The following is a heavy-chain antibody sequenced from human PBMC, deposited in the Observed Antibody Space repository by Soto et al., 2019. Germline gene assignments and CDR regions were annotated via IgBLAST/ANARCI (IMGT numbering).Heavy chain of an antibody. CDR3: ARADNYYGMDV. CDR2: IYYSGST. CDR1: GGSISSGDYY. J-gene: IGHJ6*02. Sequence: SETLSLTCTVSGGSISSGDYYWSWIRQPPGKGLEWIGYIYYSGSTYYNPSLKSRVTISVDTSKNQFSLKLSSVTAADTAVYYCARADNYYGMDVWGQGTTVTVSS. V-gene: IGHV4-30-4*01.